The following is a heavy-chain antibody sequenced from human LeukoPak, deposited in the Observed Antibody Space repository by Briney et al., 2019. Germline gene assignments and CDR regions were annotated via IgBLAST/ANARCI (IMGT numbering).Heavy chain of an antibody. CDR3: ATSQTISGLYGNAFDI. CDR1: GFTLSTFW. V-gene: IGHV3-7*01. Sequence: GGSLRLSCAASGFTLSTFWMSWVRQAPAKGLEWLANIKQDGGEKYYVDSVKGRFTISRDNAKNSLYLQMNSLRAEDTAEYYCATSQTISGLYGNAFDIWGQGMMVTVSS. D-gene: IGHD6-19*01. J-gene: IGHJ3*02. CDR2: IKQDGGEK.